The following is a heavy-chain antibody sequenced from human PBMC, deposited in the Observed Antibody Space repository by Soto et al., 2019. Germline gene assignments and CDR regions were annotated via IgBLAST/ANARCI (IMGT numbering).Heavy chain of an antibody. CDR1: GFTFSSYS. V-gene: IGHV3-21*01. CDR3: ARDIGYCSGCSCYSPLDY. CDR2: ISSSSSYI. Sequence: EVQLVESGGGLVKPGGSLRLSCAASGFTFSSYSMNWVRQAPGKGLEWVSSISSSSSYIYYADSVKGRFTISRDNAKNSLYLQMNSLRAEDTAVYYCARDIGYCSGCSCYSPLDYWGQGTLVTVSS. J-gene: IGHJ4*02. D-gene: IGHD2-15*01.